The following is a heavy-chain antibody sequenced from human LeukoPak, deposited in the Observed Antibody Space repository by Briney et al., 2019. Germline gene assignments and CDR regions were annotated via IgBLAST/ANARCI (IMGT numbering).Heavy chain of an antibody. Sequence: GGSLRLPCAASGFTFSSYAMSWVRQAPGKGLEWVSAISGSGGSTYYADSVKGRFTISRDNSKNTLYLQMNSLRAEDTAVYYCAKEQGFIVVVPAAMDYWGQGTLVTVSS. CDR1: GFTFSSYA. CDR2: ISGSGGST. J-gene: IGHJ4*02. D-gene: IGHD2-2*01. V-gene: IGHV3-23*01. CDR3: AKEQGFIVVVPAAMDY.